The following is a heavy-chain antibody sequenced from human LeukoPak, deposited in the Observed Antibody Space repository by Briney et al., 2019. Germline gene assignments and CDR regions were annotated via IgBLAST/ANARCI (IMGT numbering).Heavy chain of an antibody. D-gene: IGHD5-18*01. V-gene: IGHV4-59*08. J-gene: IGHJ3*02. CDR2: IHSNGNT. CDR1: GGSINNYY. CDR3: ARQPSATAAFDI. Sequence: SETLSLTCVVSGGSINNYYWSWIRHPPGKGLEWIAYIHSNGNTNYNPSFKSRVTVSVDTSKNQLSLRLTSVAAADTAIYYCARQPSATAAFDIWGQGTMVIVSS.